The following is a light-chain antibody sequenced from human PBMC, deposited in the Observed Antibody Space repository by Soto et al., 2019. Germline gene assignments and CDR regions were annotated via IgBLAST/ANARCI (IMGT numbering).Light chain of an antibody. CDR1: TSNIGSNT. Sequence: QSVLTQPPSASGTAGQRVTISCSGSTSNIGSNTVNWYQQLPGTAPKLLIYGNSNRPSGVPDRFSGSKSGTSASLAITGLQAEDEADYYCQSYDSSLSGSVFGGGTKLTVL. V-gene: IGLV1-40*01. CDR3: QSYDSSLSGSV. CDR2: GNS. J-gene: IGLJ3*02.